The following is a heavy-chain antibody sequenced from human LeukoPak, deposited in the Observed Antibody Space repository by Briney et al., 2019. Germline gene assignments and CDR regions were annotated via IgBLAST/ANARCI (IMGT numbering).Heavy chain of an antibody. Sequence: SETLTLTCTVSGGSFSSCSYYWGWIPQPPGKGLEWIRSIYYSRRPYYNPSLSRRATISVDTSKNQFSLKLSSVTAADTAVYYCAREYYYDSSGYRYWGQGTLVTVSS. CDR3: AREYYYDSSGYRY. CDR2: IYYSRRP. D-gene: IGHD3-22*01. J-gene: IGHJ4*02. V-gene: IGHV4-39*02. CDR1: GGSFSSCSYY.